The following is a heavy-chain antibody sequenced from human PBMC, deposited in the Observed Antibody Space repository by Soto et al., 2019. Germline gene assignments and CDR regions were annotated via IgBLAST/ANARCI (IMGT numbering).Heavy chain of an antibody. D-gene: IGHD6-19*01. CDR2: SYHSGST. CDR1: GGSISSSNC. Sequence: SETLSLTCAVSGGSISSSNCWSWVRQPPGKGLEWIGDSYHSGSTNYTPSLKSRVTISVDTSKNRFSLKLSSVTAADTAVYYCARQSCVAVAGTSHCWHTTSSVSDYWGQGILVTVSS. CDR3: ARQSCVAVAGTSHCWHTTSSVSDY. V-gene: IGHV4-4*02. J-gene: IGHJ4*02.